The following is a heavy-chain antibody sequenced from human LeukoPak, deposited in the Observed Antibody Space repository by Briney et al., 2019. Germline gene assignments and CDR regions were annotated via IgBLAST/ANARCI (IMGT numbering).Heavy chain of an antibody. CDR1: GGSISSGSYY. J-gene: IGHJ6*02. Sequence: PPQTLSLTCTVSGGSISSGSYYWSWIRQPAGKGLEWIGHIYTRGSTDYNPSLESRVTISVDTSKNQFSLRLRSVAAADTAVYYCARARVVVVAADYYYNGMDVWGQGTTVTVSS. D-gene: IGHD2-15*01. V-gene: IGHV4-61*09. CDR3: ARARVVVVAADYYYNGMDV. CDR2: IYTRGST.